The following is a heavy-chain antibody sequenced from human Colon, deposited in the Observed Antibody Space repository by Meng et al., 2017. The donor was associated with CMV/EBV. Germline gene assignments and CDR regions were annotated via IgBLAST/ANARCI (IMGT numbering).Heavy chain of an antibody. D-gene: IGHD1-1*01. CDR1: GGSIIDNFQ. CDR2: IYHLGGA. V-gene: IGHV4-39*07. Sequence: SETLSLTCSVSGGSIIDNFQWGWIRQPPGKGLEWIGNIYHLGGASYNPSLRSRVTMSVNTSKNQFSLKLTSVTAADTAMYYCVRDQMTIISDAGLGYLRLDPWGQGTLVTVSS. CDR3: VRDQMTIISDAGLGYLRLDP. J-gene: IGHJ5*02.